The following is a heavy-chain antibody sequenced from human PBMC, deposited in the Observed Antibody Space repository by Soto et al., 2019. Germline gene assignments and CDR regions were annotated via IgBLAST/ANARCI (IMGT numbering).Heavy chain of an antibody. CDR2: IIPISSTT. CDR3: AKKLGIDPFGSYGLDV. J-gene: IGHJ6*02. D-gene: IGHD7-27*01. CDR1: GGNFITFA. V-gene: IGHV1-69*13. Sequence: SVKFSCKASGGNFITFAISWVRQAPGQGLEWMGEIIPISSTTKSAHKFQDRVTISADGSSSTVHMELRSLKSEDTAIYFCAKKLGIDPFGSYGLDVWGQGTTVTVSS.